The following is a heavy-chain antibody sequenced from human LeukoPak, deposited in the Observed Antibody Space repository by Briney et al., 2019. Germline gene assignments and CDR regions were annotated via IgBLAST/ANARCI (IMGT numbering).Heavy chain of an antibody. CDR2: IIPIFGTA. D-gene: IGHD6-13*01. CDR3: ARDPPGGAAADAALDY. Sequence: GASVKVSCKASGGTFSSYAISWVGQAPGQGLEWMGGIIPIFGTANYAQKFQGRVTITADESTSTAYMELSSLRSEDTAVYYCARDPPGGAAADAALDYWGQGTLVTVSS. CDR1: GGTFSSYA. J-gene: IGHJ4*02. V-gene: IGHV1-69*13.